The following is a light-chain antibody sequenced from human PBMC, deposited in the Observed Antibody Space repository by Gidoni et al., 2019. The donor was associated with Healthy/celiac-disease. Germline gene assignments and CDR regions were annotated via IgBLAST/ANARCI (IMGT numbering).Light chain of an antibody. J-gene: IGLJ3*02. Sequence: QSVLTQPPSVSGAPGQRVTSPCTGSSSNIGAGYDVHWCQQLPGTAPKLLIYGNSNRPSGVPDRFSGSKSGTSASLAITGLQAEDEADYYCQSYDSSLSGSVFGGGTKLTVL. CDR2: GNS. CDR3: QSYDSSLSGSV. V-gene: IGLV1-40*01. CDR1: SSNIGAGYD.